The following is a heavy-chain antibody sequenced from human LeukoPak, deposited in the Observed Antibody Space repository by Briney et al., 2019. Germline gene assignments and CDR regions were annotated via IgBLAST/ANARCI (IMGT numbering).Heavy chain of an antibody. J-gene: IGHJ4*02. Sequence: GGSLRLSWAASGXTFSSYGMHWVRQAPGTGLESVAVISADGSHKYYADSVKGRFTISRDNSKNTLYLQMNSLRAEDTAVYYCAKVAVGGTIHYFDYWGQGTLVTVSS. CDR2: ISADGSHK. V-gene: IGHV3-30*18. D-gene: IGHD1-26*01. CDR3: AKVAVGGTIHYFDY. CDR1: GXTFSSYG.